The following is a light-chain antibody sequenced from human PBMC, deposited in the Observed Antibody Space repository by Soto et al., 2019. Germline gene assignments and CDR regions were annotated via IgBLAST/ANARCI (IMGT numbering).Light chain of an antibody. CDR3: SSFASSNTGV. V-gene: IGLV2-8*01. CDR1: SSDVGAYNY. Sequence: QSALTQPPSASGSPGQSVTISCTGTSSDVGAYNYVSWYQQHAGKAPKLVIYEVTKRPSGVPDRFSGSKSANTASLTVSGLQFEGEVDYYCSSFASSNTGVFGGGTK. J-gene: IGLJ3*02. CDR2: EVT.